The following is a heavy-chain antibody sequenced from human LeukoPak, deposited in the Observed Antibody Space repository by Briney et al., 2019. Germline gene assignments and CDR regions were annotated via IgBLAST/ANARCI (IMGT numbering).Heavy chain of an antibody. D-gene: IGHD3-22*01. CDR3: ATTTHYYDSSGYYLPGAFDI. V-gene: IGHV5-51*01. CDR2: IYPGDSDT. CDR1: GYSFTSYW. Sequence: GESLKISCKGSGYSFTSYWIGWVRQMPGKGLEWMGIIYPGDSDTRYSPSFQGQVTISADKSIGTAYLQWSSLKASDTAMYYCATTTHYYDSSGYYLPGAFDIWGQGTMVTVSS. J-gene: IGHJ3*02.